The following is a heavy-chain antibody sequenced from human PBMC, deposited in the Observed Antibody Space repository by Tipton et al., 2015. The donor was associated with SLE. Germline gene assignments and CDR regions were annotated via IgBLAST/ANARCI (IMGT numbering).Heavy chain of an antibody. D-gene: IGHD1-26*01. J-gene: IGHJ2*01. CDR1: GFTFCDYA. Sequence: SLRLSCTASGFTFCDYAMSWVRQAPGKGLEWVGFIRSKAYGGTTEYAASVKGRFTISRDNAKNSLYLQMNSLRAEDTALYYCAKDTGLLGWYFDLWGRGTLVTVSS. V-gene: IGHV3-49*04. CDR2: IRSKAYGGTT. CDR3: AKDTGLLGWYFDL.